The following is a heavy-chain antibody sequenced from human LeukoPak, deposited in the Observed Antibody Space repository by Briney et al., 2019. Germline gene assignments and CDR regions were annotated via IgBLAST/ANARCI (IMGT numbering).Heavy chain of an antibody. J-gene: IGHJ4*02. V-gene: IGHV3-74*03. CDR3: EREARVRGALQY. CDR1: GLTFSTYW. CDR2: INPDGSIR. D-gene: IGHD3-3*01. Sequence: GGSLRLSCAAPGLTFSTYWTHWVRHAPAKGLAWVARINPDGSIRTYANSVQGRVTISRDTAKDTLFLQMTSLRAEDAAVYYCEREARVRGALQYWGQGTPVTVSS.